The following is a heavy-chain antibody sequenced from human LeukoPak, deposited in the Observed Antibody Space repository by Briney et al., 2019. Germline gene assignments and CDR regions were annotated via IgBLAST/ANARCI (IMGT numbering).Heavy chain of an antibody. V-gene: IGHV5-51*01. Sequence: GESLKISCKGFGYNFTTYWIGWVRQLPGKGLDWMGIIYPGDSDTRYSPSFQGQVTISADKSISTAYLQWSRLKASDTAMYYCARQGRSRGDYWGQGTLVTASS. D-gene: IGHD2-15*01. CDR3: ARQGRSRGDY. J-gene: IGHJ4*02. CDR1: GYNFTTYW. CDR2: IYPGDSDT.